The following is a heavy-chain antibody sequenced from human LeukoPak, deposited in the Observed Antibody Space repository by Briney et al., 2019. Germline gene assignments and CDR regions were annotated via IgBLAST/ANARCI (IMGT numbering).Heavy chain of an antibody. V-gene: IGHV3-48*03. CDR2: ISTSGSTM. D-gene: IGHD3-16*01. Sequence: PRGSLRHSCAASGFTFSRYVVNWVRQAPGKGLEWVSFISTSGSTMDYADSVKGRCTISRDNAENSLYLQMNSLRAEDTAVYYCARDRWGTAGVAGSLDSWGHGEPFTVSS. CDR1: GFTFSRYV. J-gene: IGHJ4*03. CDR3: ARDRWGTAGVAGSLDS.